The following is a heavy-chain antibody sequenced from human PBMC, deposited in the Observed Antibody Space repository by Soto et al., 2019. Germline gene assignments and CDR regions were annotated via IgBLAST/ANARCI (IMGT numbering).Heavy chain of an antibody. Sequence: SVKVSCKASGGTFSSYAISWVRQAPGQGLEWMGGIIPIFGTANYAQKFQGRVTITADESTSTAYMELSSLRSEDTAVYYCARGLGDTAMAAVYYYYGMDVWGQGTTVTVSS. CDR1: GGTFSSYA. D-gene: IGHD5-18*01. J-gene: IGHJ6*02. V-gene: IGHV1-69*13. CDR3: ARGLGDTAMAAVYYYYGMDV. CDR2: IIPIFGTA.